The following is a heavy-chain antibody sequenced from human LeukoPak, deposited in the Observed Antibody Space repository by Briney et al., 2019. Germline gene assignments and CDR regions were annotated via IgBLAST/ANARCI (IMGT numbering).Heavy chain of an antibody. V-gene: IGHV1-69*05. CDR3: VEGSKKYDKKPYSSSWYSLFDY. J-gene: IGHJ4*02. CDR2: IIPIFGTA. CDR1: GGTFSSYA. Sequence: PWASVKVSCKASGGTFSSYAISWVRQAPGQGLGWMGGIIPIFGTANYAQKFQGRVTITTDESTSTAYMELSSLRSEDTAVYYCVEGSKKYDKKPYSSSWYSLFDYWGQGTLVTVSS. D-gene: IGHD6-13*01.